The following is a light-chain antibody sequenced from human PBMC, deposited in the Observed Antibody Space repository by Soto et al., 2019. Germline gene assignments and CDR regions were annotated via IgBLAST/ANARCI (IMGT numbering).Light chain of an antibody. J-gene: IGLJ1*01. CDR3: CSYAASSTYD. CDR1: SSDVGNYNL. Sequence: QSALTQPASVSGSPGQSITISCTGTSSDVGNYNLVSWYQQHPGKAPKLIIYDDSKRPSGVSNRFSGSKSGNTASLTISGLQAEDEADYYCCSYAASSTYDFGTGTKVTVL. CDR2: DDS. V-gene: IGLV2-23*01.